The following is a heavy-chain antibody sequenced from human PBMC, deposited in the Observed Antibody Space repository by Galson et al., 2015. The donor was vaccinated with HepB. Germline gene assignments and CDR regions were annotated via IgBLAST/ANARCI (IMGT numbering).Heavy chain of an antibody. J-gene: IGHJ4*02. D-gene: IGHD3-22*01. CDR1: GYSFTSYW. Sequence: QSGAEVKEPGESLRISCKGSGYSFTSYWISWVRQMPGKGLEWMGRIGPRDSYTNYSPSFQGHVTISADKSINTAYLQWSSLKASDTAVYYCARLGATNCYDSSGYYQHDYWGQGTLVTVSS. CDR3: ARLGATNCYDSSGYYQHDY. CDR2: IGPRDSYT. V-gene: IGHV5-10-1*01.